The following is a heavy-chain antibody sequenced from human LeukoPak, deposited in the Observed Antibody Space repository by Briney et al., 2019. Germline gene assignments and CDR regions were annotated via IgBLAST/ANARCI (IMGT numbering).Heavy chain of an antibody. J-gene: IGHJ6*02. V-gene: IGHV3-15*01. CDR1: GFTFSNAW. CDR3: TTAHPDCSSTSCTTEYYYYYGMDV. CDR2: IKSKTDGGTT. Sequence: GGSLRLSCAAAGFTFSNAWMSWVRQAPGKGLEWVGRIKSKTDGGTTDYAATVKGRFTISRDDSKNTLYLQMNSLKTEDTAVFYCTTAHPDCSSTSCTTEYYYYYGMDVWGQGTTVTVSS. D-gene: IGHD2-2*01.